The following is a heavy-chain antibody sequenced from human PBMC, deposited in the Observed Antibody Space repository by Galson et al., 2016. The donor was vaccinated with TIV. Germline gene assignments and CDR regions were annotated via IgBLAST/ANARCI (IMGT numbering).Heavy chain of an antibody. D-gene: IGHD3-10*01. Sequence: SLRLSCAASGFTFSNYAMTWVRQAPGKGLEWVSGILGTGDTTYYAESVKGRFTISRDNSKNKLYLQINSLRDDDTALYYCAKGDITKVRSGSYLFWGQGTQVTVSS. CDR2: ILGTGDTT. CDR1: GFTFSNYA. J-gene: IGHJ4*02. V-gene: IGHV3-23*01. CDR3: AKGDITKVRSGSYLF.